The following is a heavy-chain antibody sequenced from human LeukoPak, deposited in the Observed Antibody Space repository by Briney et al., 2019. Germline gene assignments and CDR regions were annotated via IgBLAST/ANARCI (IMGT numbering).Heavy chain of an antibody. D-gene: IGHD5-18*01. CDR2: IRYDGSNK. CDR3: ARAIDVDTAMVTYWFDP. J-gene: IGHJ5*02. Sequence: GGSLRLSCAASGFTFSSYGMHWVRQAPGKGLEWVAFIRYDGSNKYYADSVEGRFTISRDNSKNTLYLQMNSLRAEDTAVYYCARAIDVDTAMVTYWFDPWGQGTLVTVSS. CDR1: GFTFSSYG. V-gene: IGHV3-30*02.